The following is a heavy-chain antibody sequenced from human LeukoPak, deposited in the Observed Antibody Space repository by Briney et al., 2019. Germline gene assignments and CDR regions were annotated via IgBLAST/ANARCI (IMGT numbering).Heavy chain of an antibody. CDR1: GFTVSSNY. CDR3: ASQRSYYYGMDV. CDR2: IYSGGST. Sequence: AGSLRLSCAASGFTVSSNYMSWVRQAPGKGLEWVSVIYSGGSTYYADSVKGRFTISRDNSKNTLYLQMNSLRAEDTAVYYCASQRSYYYGMDVWGKGTTVTVSS. V-gene: IGHV3-53*01. J-gene: IGHJ6*04.